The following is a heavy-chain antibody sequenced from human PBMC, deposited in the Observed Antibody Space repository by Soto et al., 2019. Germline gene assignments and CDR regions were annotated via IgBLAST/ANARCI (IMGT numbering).Heavy chain of an antibody. CDR2: IFYPGCT. J-gene: IGHJ4*02. Sequence: QVRLQESAPGLVKPSQTLSLTCTVSGGSISSGDSYRSWIRQRPGRGREWLGYIFYPGCTYYNPSLMSRVTISADTSDSEFSQKLASVTAADTAVYYCARDLLDSGTIYGRGYFEYWGQGTLVTVSS. V-gene: IGHV4-31*03. CDR3: ARDLLDSGTIYGRGYFEY. CDR1: GGSISSGDSY. D-gene: IGHD5-12*01.